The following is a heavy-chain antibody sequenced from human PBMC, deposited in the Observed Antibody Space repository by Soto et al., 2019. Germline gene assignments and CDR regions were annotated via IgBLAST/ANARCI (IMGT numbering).Heavy chain of an antibody. CDR2: ISPKSGGT. V-gene: IGHV1-2*02. J-gene: IGHJ5*02. CDR3: ARSDDSTSYPLDL. Sequence: ASVKVSCKASGYTFINYYMHWVRQAPGQGFEWMGRISPKSGGTNYAQKFQGRVSMTWDTSLKTAYMEMTSLRHGDTAVYFCARSDDSTSYPLDLWGPGTLVTVSS. CDR1: GYTFINYY. D-gene: IGHD4-4*01.